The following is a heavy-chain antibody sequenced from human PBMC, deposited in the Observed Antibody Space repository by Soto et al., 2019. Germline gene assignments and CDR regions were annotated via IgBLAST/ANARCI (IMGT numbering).Heavy chain of an antibody. Sequence: QVQLVESGGGVVQPGRSLRLSCAASGFTFSSYGMHWVRQAPGKGLEWVAVISYDGSNKYYADSVKGRFTISRDNSKNTRYLQMNSLRAEDTAVYYCAKPALYGDYLLGYWGQGTLVTVSS. D-gene: IGHD4-17*01. CDR3: AKPALYGDYLLGY. CDR2: ISYDGSNK. J-gene: IGHJ4*02. V-gene: IGHV3-30*18. CDR1: GFTFSSYG.